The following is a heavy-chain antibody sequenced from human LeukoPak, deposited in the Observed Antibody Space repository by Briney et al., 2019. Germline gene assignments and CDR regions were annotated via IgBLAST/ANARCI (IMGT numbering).Heavy chain of an antibody. CDR1: GFSVSTNY. CDR2: IYSGGAT. V-gene: IGHV3-53*01. Sequence: GGSLRLSCAASGFSVSTNYMTWVRQAPGKGLEWVSVIYSGGATYYADSVKGRFTISRDNFKKTLFLQMNSLRVEDTAVYYCARDWSTFDYWGQGTLVTVSS. CDR3: ARDWSTFDY. J-gene: IGHJ4*02.